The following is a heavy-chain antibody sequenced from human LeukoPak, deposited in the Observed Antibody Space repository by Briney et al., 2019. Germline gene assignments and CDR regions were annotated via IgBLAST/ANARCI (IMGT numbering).Heavy chain of an antibody. CDR1: GFTFSDNG. CDR3: AKDIGITIFGVVPFDY. D-gene: IGHD3-3*01. Sequence: GGSLRLSCAASGFTFSDNGMHWVRQAPGKGLEWVAVISYDGSNKYYADSVEGRFTISRDNSKNTLYLQMNSLRAEDTAVYYCAKDIGITIFGVVPFDYWGQGTLVTVSS. J-gene: IGHJ4*02. CDR2: ISYDGSNK. V-gene: IGHV3-30*18.